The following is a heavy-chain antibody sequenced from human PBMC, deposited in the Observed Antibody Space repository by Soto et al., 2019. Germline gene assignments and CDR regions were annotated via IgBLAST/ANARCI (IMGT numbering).Heavy chain of an antibody. V-gene: IGHV3-23*01. CDR3: ATDRPIYYRPGGGYDRPGGDF. J-gene: IGHJ4*02. CDR2: ITGKGDTA. Sequence: EVQLLESGGGLVQPGGSLRLSCAASGISFSVYAMSWVRQAPGKGPEWVSSITGKGDTAFYADSVRGRFTISRDNSRDTLYLQLSSLSVEETAVYYCATDRPIYYRPGGGYDRPGGDFWGQGTLVPVSS. D-gene: IGHD2-8*02. CDR1: GISFSVYA.